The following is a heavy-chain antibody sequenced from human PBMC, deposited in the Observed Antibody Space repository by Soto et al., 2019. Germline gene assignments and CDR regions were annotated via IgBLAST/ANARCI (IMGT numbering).Heavy chain of an antibody. CDR1: WHSFTRHW. Sequence: PGGSLKISCKGSWHSFTRHWIGWGRQMPGEGLEWMGIIYPDDSDTRYSPSFQGQVTISADKSISTAYLQWSSLKASDTAMYYCARLGYSYGYDYGMDVWGQGTTVTVSS. CDR2: IYPDDSDT. D-gene: IGHD5-18*01. V-gene: IGHV5-51*01. CDR3: ARLGYSYGYDYGMDV. J-gene: IGHJ6*02.